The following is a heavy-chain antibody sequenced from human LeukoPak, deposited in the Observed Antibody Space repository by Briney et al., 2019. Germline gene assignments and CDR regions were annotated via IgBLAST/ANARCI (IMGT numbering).Heavy chain of an antibody. D-gene: IGHD1-26*01. J-gene: IGHJ6*02. CDR2: IYRGGNT. Sequence: PGGSLRLSCAASGFTFSSIYMSWVGQAPGKGLEWVSVIYRGGNTYYTDSVKGRFTISRDNSKNKLYLQMNSLRAEDTAVYYCARDGVGYGMDAWGQRTTVADSS. CDR3: ARDGVGYGMDA. V-gene: IGHV3-66*01. CDR1: GFTFSSIY.